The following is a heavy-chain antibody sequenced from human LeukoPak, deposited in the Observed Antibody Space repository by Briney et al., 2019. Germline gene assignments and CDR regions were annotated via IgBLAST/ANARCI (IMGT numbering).Heavy chain of an antibody. CDR2: INHNGNVN. CDR3: ARGGGLDV. CDR1: GFTFSSYW. D-gene: IGHD3-16*01. V-gene: IGHV3-7*03. J-gene: IGHJ6*02. Sequence: GSLRLSCAASGFTFSSYWMDWARQAPGKGLEWVASINHNGNVNYYVDSVKGRFTISRDNAKNSLYLQMSNLRAEDTAVYFCARGGGLDVWGQGATVTVSS.